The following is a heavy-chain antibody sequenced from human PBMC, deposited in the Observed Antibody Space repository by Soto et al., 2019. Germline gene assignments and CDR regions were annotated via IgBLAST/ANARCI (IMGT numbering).Heavy chain of an antibody. J-gene: IGHJ6*03. V-gene: IGHV3-23*01. CDR1: GFTFSSYA. Sequence: GGSLRLSCAASGFTFSSYAMSWVRQAPGKGLEWVSAISGSGGSTYYADSVKGRFTISRDNSKNTLYLQMNSLRAEDTAVYYCAKYPNAYCSGGSRYSPCYMDVWGTGRTVTVSS. CDR2: ISGSGGST. D-gene: IGHD2-15*01. CDR3: AKYPNAYCSGGSRYSPCYMDV.